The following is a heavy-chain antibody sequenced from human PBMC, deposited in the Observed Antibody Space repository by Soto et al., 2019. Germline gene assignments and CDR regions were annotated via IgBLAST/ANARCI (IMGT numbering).Heavy chain of an antibody. D-gene: IGHD3-3*01. CDR1: GGSISSSSYY. Sequence: QLQLQESGPGLVKPSETLSLTCTVSGGSISSSSYYWGWIRQPPGKGLEWIGSIYYSGSTYYNPSLKSRVTISVDTSKNQFSLKLSSVTDADTAVYYCARQVGLRFLEWLSVDAFDIWGQGTMVTVSS. J-gene: IGHJ3*02. CDR2: IYYSGST. CDR3: ARQVGLRFLEWLSVDAFDI. V-gene: IGHV4-39*01.